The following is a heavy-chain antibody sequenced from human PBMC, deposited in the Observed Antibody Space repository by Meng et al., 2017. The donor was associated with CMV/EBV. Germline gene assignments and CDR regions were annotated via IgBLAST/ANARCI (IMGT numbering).Heavy chain of an antibody. Sequence: SETLSLTCAVSGGSIDSSNWWTWVRQPPGKGLEWIGEIYHGGNTNYNPSLRSRVTMSVDKSQNHFSLKLSSVTAADTAVYYCARGSSGWYGRWFDPWGQGTLVTVSS. CDR1: GGSIDSSNW. D-gene: IGHD6-19*01. J-gene: IGHJ5*02. V-gene: IGHV4-4*02. CDR3: ARGSSGWYGRWFDP. CDR2: IYHGGNT.